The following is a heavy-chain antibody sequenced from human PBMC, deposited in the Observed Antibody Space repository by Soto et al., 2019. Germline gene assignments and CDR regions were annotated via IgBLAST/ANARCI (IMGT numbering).Heavy chain of an antibody. CDR1: GGSISSGDYY. CDR2: IYYSGST. V-gene: IGHV4-30-4*01. Sequence: KPSETLSLTCTVSGGSISSGDYYWSWIRQPPGKGLEWIGYIYYSGSTYYNPSLKSRVTISVDTSKNQFSLKLGSVTAADTAVYYCARDPIYCSGGSCYSKFGSDVWGQGTTVTVSS. CDR3: ARDPIYCSGGSCYSKFGSDV. D-gene: IGHD2-15*01. J-gene: IGHJ6*02.